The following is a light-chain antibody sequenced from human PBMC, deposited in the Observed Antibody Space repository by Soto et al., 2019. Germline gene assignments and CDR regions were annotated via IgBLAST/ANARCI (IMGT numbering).Light chain of an antibody. CDR3: QQYGSSPLT. CDR1: QSVRSTH. V-gene: IGKV3-20*01. CDR2: GAS. J-gene: IGKJ4*01. Sequence: EIVLTQSPGILSLSPGERATLSCRASQSVRSTHLTWYLQKPGQAPRLLIYGASSRATGIPDRFSGSGSGTDFTLTISRLEPEDFAVYYCQQYGSSPLTFGGGTNVDIK.